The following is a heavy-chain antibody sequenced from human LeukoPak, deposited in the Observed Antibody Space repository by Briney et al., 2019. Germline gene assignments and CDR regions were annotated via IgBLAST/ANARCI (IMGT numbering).Heavy chain of an antibody. CDR2: IIPIFGTA. Sequence: ASVKVSCKASGGTFSSYAISWVRQAPGQGLEWMGGIIPIFGTANYTQKFQGRVTITTDESTSTAYMELSSLRSEDTAVYYCAKVKWEPQPYYFDYWGQGTLVTVSS. CDR1: GGTFSSYA. CDR3: AKVKWEPQPYYFDY. J-gene: IGHJ4*02. V-gene: IGHV1-69*05. D-gene: IGHD1-26*01.